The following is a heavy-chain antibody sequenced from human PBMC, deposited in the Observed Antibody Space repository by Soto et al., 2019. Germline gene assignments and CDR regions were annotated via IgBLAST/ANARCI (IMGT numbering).Heavy chain of an antibody. J-gene: IGHJ4*02. CDR1: GFTFSSYD. D-gene: IGHD3-22*01. CDR3: VKPPGYDSDSTTYYSV. Sequence: GWSLILSCSASGFTFSSYDIHWVPQPPGKGLEYVSSISSDGSTYYAVSVKGRFTISRDNSRNTLYLRMSSLRAEDTAVYYCVKPPGYDSDSTTYYSVWCQGTLVTVS. CDR2: ISSDGST. V-gene: IGHV3-64D*06.